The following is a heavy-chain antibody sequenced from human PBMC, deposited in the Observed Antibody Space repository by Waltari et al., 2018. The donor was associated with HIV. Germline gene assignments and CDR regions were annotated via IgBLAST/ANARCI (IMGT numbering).Heavy chain of an antibody. Sequence: EVQLVQSGGGLIQPGGSLRLSCAASGFTVSSNYMSWVRQAPGQGLEWVSVSDRGGSTFYADSVQGRFTISRDNAKNTLFLQLNSLRAEDTAVYYCARDRGDSFFPYWGQGTLVTVSS. CDR1: GFTVSSNY. CDR2: SDRGGST. D-gene: IGHD5-18*01. CDR3: ARDRGDSFFPY. J-gene: IGHJ4*02. V-gene: IGHV3-53*01.